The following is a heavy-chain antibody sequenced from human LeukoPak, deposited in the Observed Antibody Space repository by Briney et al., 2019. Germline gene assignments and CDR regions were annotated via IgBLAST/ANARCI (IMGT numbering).Heavy chain of an antibody. CDR2: INGDGSDT. CDR3: SRDQLSYCDGDCP. CDR1: GFTFSSYW. Sequence: GGSLRLSCAASGFTFSSYWMHWVRQAPGKGPEWVSHINGDGSDTGYADSVKGRFTISRDNSKNTVYLQMNSLRAEDTAVYYCSRDQLSYCDGDCPWGQGTLVTASS. J-gene: IGHJ5*02. V-gene: IGHV3-74*01. D-gene: IGHD2-21*02.